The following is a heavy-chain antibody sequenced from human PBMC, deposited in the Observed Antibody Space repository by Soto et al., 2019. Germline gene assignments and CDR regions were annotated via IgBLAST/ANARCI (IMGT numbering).Heavy chain of an antibody. D-gene: IGHD2-2*01. J-gene: IGHJ6*02. V-gene: IGHV3-30*18. Sequence: QVQLVESGGGVVQPGRSLRLSCAASGFTFSSYGMHWVRQAPGKGLEWVAVISYDGSNKDYADSVKGRFTISRDNSKKTLYLQMNSLRAEDTAVYYSAKDIVGVPAADYYYYYGMDVWGQGTTVTVSS. CDR1: GFTFSSYG. CDR3: AKDIVGVPAADYYYYYGMDV. CDR2: ISYDGSNK.